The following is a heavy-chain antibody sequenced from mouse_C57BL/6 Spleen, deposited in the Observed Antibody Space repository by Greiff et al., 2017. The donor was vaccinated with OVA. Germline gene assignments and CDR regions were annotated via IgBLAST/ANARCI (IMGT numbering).Heavy chain of an antibody. D-gene: IGHD2-12*01. Sequence: EVKVEESGPGLVKPSQSLSLTCSVTGYSITSGYYWNWIRQFPGNKLEWMGYISYDGSNNYNPSLKNRISITRDTSKNQFFLKLNSVTTEDTATYYCARALYWFAYWGQGTLVTVSA. CDR2: ISYDGSN. V-gene: IGHV3-6*01. J-gene: IGHJ3*01. CDR3: ARALYWFAY. CDR1: GYSITSGYY.